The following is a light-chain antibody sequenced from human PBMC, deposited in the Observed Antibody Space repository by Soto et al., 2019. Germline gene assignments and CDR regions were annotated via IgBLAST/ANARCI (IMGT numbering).Light chain of an antibody. Sequence: QSALTQPASVTGSPGQSIAISCTGASIDVVGYNYVSWYQQHPGKAPKLMIYDVASRPSGVSDRFSGSKSGNSASLTISGLQAEDEADYYSSSYTSSSTLYVFGTGTKITGL. CDR2: DVA. CDR3: SSYTSSSTLYV. J-gene: IGLJ1*01. CDR1: SIDVVGYNY. V-gene: IGLV2-14*03.